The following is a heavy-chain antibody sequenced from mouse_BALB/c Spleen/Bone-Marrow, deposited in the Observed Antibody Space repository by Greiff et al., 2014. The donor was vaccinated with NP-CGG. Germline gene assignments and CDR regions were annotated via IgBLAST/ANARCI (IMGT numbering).Heavy chain of an antibody. CDR3: ARYYGSSYYAMDY. D-gene: IGHD1-1*01. CDR1: GYSITSDYA. CDR2: ISYSGST. V-gene: IGHV3-2*02. Sequence: EVQLVESGPGLVKPSQSLSLTCTVTGYSITSDYAWNWIRQFPGNKLEWMGYISYSGSTSYNPSLKSRISITRHTSKNQFFLQLNSVTAEDTATYYCARYYGSSYYAMDYWGQGTSVTVSS. J-gene: IGHJ4*01.